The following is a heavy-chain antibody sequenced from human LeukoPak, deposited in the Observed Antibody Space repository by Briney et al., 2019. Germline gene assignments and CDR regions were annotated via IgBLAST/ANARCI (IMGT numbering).Heavy chain of an antibody. CDR1: GGTFSSYA. D-gene: IGHD3-10*01. V-gene: IGHV1-69*13. Sequence: GASVKVSCKASGGTFSSYAISWVRQAPGQGLEWMGGIIPIFGTANYAQKFQGGVTITADESTSTAYMELSSLRSEDTAVYYCARDRMVRGVILYGMDVWGKGTTVTVSS. CDR2: IIPIFGTA. J-gene: IGHJ6*04. CDR3: ARDRMVRGVILYGMDV.